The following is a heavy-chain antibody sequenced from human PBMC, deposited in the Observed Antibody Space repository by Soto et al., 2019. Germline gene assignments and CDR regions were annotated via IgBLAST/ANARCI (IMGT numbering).Heavy chain of an antibody. J-gene: IGHJ6*02. CDR3: ARATFGAVLHLEV. V-gene: IGHV4-30-2*01. D-gene: IGHD3-3*01. Sequence: QVHLQESGSGLVKPSQTLSLTCAVSGASITTEGYTWSWIRQPPGKGLEWIGYIYPSGASNYNPSLRSRVTISLDASRNRFSLSVGSVTAAYTAVYYCARATFGAVLHLEVWGQGTTVTVSS. CDR2: IYPSGAS. CDR1: GASITTEGYT.